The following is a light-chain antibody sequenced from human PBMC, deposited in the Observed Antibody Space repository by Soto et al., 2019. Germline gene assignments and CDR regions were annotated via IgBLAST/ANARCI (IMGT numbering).Light chain of an antibody. J-gene: IGLJ1*01. V-gene: IGLV1-40*01. CDR3: QSYDSGLRGYV. CDR1: SSNIGAGYD. Sequence: QSVLTQPPSVSGAPGQRVTFSCTGSSSNIGAGYDVHWYQHLPGTAPKFLIYANNNRPSGVPDRFSGSKSGTSASLANTGLQAEDEADYYCQSYDSGLRGYVFGTGTKLTVL. CDR2: ANN.